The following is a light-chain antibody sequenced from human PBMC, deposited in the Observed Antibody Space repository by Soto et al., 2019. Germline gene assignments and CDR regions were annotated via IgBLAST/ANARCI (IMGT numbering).Light chain of an antibody. CDR2: GAS. Sequence: EVVLTQSPGPLSLSPGEIATLSCSASQTVSSSYLAWYQQKPGQAPRLLIYGASNRATGIPDSFSGSGSGTDFTLTINRLEPEDFAVYYCHHYGSSPPYTFGQGAKRDI. V-gene: IGKV3-20*01. CDR3: HHYGSSPPYT. CDR1: QTVSSSY. J-gene: IGKJ2*01.